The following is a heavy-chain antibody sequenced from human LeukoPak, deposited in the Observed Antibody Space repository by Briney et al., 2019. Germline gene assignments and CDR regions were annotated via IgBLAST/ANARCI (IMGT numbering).Heavy chain of an antibody. CDR3: VRSQQAYGSGNSYYFDY. J-gene: IGHJ4*02. CDR2: IYYSGST. Sequence: SETLSLTCTVSSDSISSGGHYWSWIRQHPGKGLEWIGYIYYSGSTYYNPSLNSRVTISMDKSQNQFSLKLTSVTAADTAVYYCVRSQQAYGSGNSYYFDYWGQGTLVTVSS. D-gene: IGHD3-10*01. V-gene: IGHV4-31*03. CDR1: SDSISSGGHY.